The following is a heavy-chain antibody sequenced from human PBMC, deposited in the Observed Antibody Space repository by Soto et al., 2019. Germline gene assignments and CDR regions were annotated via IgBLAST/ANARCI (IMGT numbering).Heavy chain of an antibody. CDR2: INPSGGST. J-gene: IGHJ5*02. D-gene: IGHD4-17*01. V-gene: IGHV1-46*01. Sequence: GASVKVSCKASGYAFTSYYMHWVRQAPGQGLEWMGIINPSGGSTSYAQKFQGRVTMTRDTSTSTVYMELSSLRSEDTAVYYCARETGDSPREFNWFDPWGQGPWSPSPQ. CDR1: GYAFTSYY. CDR3: ARETGDSPREFNWFDP.